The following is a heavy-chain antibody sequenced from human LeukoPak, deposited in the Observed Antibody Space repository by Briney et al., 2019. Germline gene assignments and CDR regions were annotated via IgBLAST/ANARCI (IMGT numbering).Heavy chain of an antibody. CDR1: GGSISSGGYY. CDR2: IYYSGST. Sequence: PSETLSLTCTVSGGSISSGGYYWSWIRQHPGKGLEWIGYIYYSGSTYYNPSLKSRVTISVDRSKNQFSLKLSSVTAADTAVYYCARGEMATIGTWGQGTLVTVSS. CDR3: ARGEMATIGT. D-gene: IGHD5-24*01. J-gene: IGHJ5*02. V-gene: IGHV4-31*03.